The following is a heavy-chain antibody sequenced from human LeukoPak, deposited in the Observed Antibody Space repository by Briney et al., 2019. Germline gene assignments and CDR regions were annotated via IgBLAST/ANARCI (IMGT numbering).Heavy chain of an antibody. CDR2: IYPGDSDT. CDR3: ARHSSYYDSSGYYYEYFQH. D-gene: IGHD3-22*01. J-gene: IGHJ1*01. Sequence: GESLKISCKGSGYSFTNYWIGWVRQMPGKGLEWMGIIYPGDSDTRYSPSFQGQVTISADNSISTAYLQWSSLEASDTAIYYCARHSSYYDSSGYYYEYFQHWGQGTLVTVSS. CDR1: GYSFTNYW. V-gene: IGHV5-51*01.